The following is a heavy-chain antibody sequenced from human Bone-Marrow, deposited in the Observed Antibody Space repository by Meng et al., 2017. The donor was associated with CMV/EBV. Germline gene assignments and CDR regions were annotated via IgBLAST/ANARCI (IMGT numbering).Heavy chain of an antibody. CDR3: ASRQHSSGYYYRPYYYYGMDV. J-gene: IGHJ6*02. Sequence: GESLKISCAASGFTFSSYAMSWVRQAPGKGLEWVSLIDWDGGSTYYADSVKGRFTISRDNSKNTLYLQMNSLRAEDTAVYYCASRQHSSGYYYRPYYYYGMDVWGQGTTVTVSS. CDR2: IDWDGGST. D-gene: IGHD3-22*01. CDR1: GFTFSSYA. V-gene: IGHV3-23*01.